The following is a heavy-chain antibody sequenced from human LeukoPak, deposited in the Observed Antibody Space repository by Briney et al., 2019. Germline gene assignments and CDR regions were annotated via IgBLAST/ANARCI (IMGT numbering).Heavy chain of an antibody. V-gene: IGHV3-33*01. D-gene: IGHD4-17*01. Sequence: GGSLRLSCAASGFTFSNYGMHWVRQAPGKGLEWVAAIWYDGSNKYYGDSVKGRFTISRDNSKNTLYLQMNSLRAEDTAAYYCARAGYGDPHFDFWGQGTPVTVSS. CDR2: IWYDGSNK. CDR1: GFTFSNYG. CDR3: ARAGYGDPHFDF. J-gene: IGHJ4*02.